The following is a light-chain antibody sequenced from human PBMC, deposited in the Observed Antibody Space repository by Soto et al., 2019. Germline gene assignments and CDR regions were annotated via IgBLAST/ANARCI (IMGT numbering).Light chain of an antibody. J-gene: IGKJ4*01. V-gene: IGKV1-5*03. CDR1: QTISSW. Sequence: DIQMTQYPSTLSGSVGDRFTITCRASQTISSWLAWYQQKPGKAPKLLIYKASTLKSGVPSRFSGSGSGTEFTLTISSLQPDDFATYYCQPYNSYSEAVGPVTKVEIK. CDR3: QPYNSYSEA. CDR2: KAS.